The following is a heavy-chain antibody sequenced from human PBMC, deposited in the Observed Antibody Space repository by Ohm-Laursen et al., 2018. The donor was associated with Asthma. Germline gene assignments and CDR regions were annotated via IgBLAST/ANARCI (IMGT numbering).Heavy chain of an antibody. CDR2: ISAYNGNT. J-gene: IGHJ4*02. CDR1: GGTFSSYA. D-gene: IGHD5-12*01. V-gene: IGHV1-18*01. CDR3: ARDSHIVATIIDY. Sequence: SVKVSCKVSGGTFSSYAISWVRQAPGQGLEWMGWISAYNGNTNYAQKLQGRVTMTTDTSTSTAYMELRSLRSDDTAVYYCARDSHIVATIIDYWGQGTLVTVSS.